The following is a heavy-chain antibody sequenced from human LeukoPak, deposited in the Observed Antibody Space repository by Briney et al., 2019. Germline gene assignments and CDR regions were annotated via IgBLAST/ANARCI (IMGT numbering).Heavy chain of an antibody. CDR3: ALAAAASSFDY. J-gene: IGHJ4*02. V-gene: IGHV3-23*01. Sequence: GGSLRLSCAASGFTFSSYAMSWVRQAPGKGLEWVSAISGSGGTTYYADSVKGRFTISRDNSKNTLYLQMNSLRVEDTAVYYCALAAAASSFDYWGQGTLLTVSS. D-gene: IGHD2-15*01. CDR1: GFTFSSYA. CDR2: ISGSGGTT.